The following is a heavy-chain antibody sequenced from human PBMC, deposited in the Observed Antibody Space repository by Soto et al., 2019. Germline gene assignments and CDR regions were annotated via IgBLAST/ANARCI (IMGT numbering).Heavy chain of an antibody. Sequence: ASVKVSCKTSGYTFTSYAMHWVRQAPGQRLEWMGWINAGNGNTKYSQKFQGRVTITRDTSASTAYMELSSLRSEDTAVYYCARDSFPRLSWFHPWGQGTLVTVPQ. D-gene: IGHD2-21*02. CDR3: ARDSFPRLSWFHP. CDR1: GYTFTSYA. CDR2: INAGNGNT. V-gene: IGHV1-3*01. J-gene: IGHJ5*02.